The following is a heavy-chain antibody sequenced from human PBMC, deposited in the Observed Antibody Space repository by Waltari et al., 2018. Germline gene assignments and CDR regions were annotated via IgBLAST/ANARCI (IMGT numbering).Heavy chain of an antibody. D-gene: IGHD6-19*01. CDR3: ARETASGWLDN. Sequence: QVHLVQSGAEVRKPGASVKVSCKASGYTFSSFGFTWVRQAPGQGLEWMGWISANNGDTNYAQKFQGRVTMTADTSTNTAYMELRSLTFDDTAVYFCARETASGWLDNWGQGSLVTVSS. CDR1: GYTFSSFG. J-gene: IGHJ4*02. V-gene: IGHV1-18*01. CDR2: ISANNGDT.